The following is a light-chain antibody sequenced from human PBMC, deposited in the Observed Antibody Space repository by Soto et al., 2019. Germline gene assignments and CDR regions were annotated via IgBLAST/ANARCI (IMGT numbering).Light chain of an antibody. CDR3: QHYGETPIT. J-gene: IGKJ5*01. V-gene: IGKV3-20*01. CDR1: QSVSRR. Sequence: PGGRATLSCRASQSVSRRLAWYQHRPGQSPRLLISGASMRASGVPVRFSGSGSGTDVTLTISRLEPEDFAVYDCQHYGETPITFGLGTRLEIK. CDR2: GAS.